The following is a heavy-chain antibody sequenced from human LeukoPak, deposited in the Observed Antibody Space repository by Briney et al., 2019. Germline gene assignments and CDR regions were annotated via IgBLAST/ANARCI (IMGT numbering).Heavy chain of an antibody. CDR1: GFNFSDCY. V-gene: IGHV3-11*03. CDR2: ISSSSSYT. J-gene: IGHJ4*02. Sequence: PGGSLRLSCAASGFNFSDCYMSWIRQAPGKGLDWVSYISSSSSYTIYADSVKCRFTISRDNAMNSLYLQMNSLRAEDTAVYYCARIVVVTASTFDYWGQGTLVTVSS. D-gene: IGHD3-22*01. CDR3: ARIVVVTASTFDY.